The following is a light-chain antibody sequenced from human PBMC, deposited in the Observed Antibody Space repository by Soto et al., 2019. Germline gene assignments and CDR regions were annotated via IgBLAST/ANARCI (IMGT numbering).Light chain of an antibody. CDR3: CSYAGYYTLKV. J-gene: IGLJ2*01. V-gene: IGLV2-11*01. Sequence: QSALTQPRSVSGSPGQSVTISCTGTISDIGGYNYVSWYQHHPDNGPKLMIYDVTKRPSGVPDRFSGSKSGNTASLTISGLQAEDEADYYCCSYAGYYTLKVFGGGTKLTVL. CDR2: DVT. CDR1: ISDIGGYNY.